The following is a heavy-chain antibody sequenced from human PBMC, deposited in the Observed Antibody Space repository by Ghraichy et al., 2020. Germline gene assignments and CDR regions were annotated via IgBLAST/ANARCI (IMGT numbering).Heavy chain of an antibody. V-gene: IGHV3-7*03. Sequence: GSLRLSCAASGFTFSSYWMSWVRQAPGKGLEWVANIKQDGSEKYYVDSVKGRFTISRDNAKNSLYLQMNSLRAEDTAVYYCARDRDTAIDYFDYWGQGTLVTVSS. CDR2: IKQDGSEK. CDR1: GFTFSSYW. D-gene: IGHD5-18*01. J-gene: IGHJ4*02. CDR3: ARDRDTAIDYFDY.